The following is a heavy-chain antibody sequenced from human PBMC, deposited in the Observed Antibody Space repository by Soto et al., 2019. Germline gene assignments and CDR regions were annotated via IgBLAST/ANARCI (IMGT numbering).Heavy chain of an antibody. Sequence: VGSLRLSCAASGFTFSSYGMHWVRQAPGKGLEWVAVIWYDGSNKYYADSVKGRFTISRDNSKNTLYLQMNSLRAEDTAVYYCATGIAARELYDYWGQGTLVTVSS. CDR2: IWYDGSNK. D-gene: IGHD6-6*01. CDR1: GFTFSSYG. CDR3: ATGIAARELYDY. J-gene: IGHJ4*02. V-gene: IGHV3-33*01.